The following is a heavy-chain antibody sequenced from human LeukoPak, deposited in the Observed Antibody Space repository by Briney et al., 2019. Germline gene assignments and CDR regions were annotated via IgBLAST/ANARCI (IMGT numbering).Heavy chain of an antibody. J-gene: IGHJ3*02. Sequence: GGSLRLSCAASGFTFSSYWMGWVRQAPGKGLEWVANIKQDGSEKYYVDSVKGRFTISRDNSKNTLYLQMNSLRAEDTAVYYCAREGYCSSTSCLGDAFDIWGQGTMVTVSS. D-gene: IGHD2-2*01. CDR2: IKQDGSEK. CDR3: AREGYCSSTSCLGDAFDI. CDR1: GFTFSSYW. V-gene: IGHV3-7*05.